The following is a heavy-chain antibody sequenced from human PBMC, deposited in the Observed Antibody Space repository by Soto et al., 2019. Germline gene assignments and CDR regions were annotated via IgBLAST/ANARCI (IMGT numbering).Heavy chain of an antibody. D-gene: IGHD1-26*01. CDR3: ARAGIGHAVEMATTPGGY. J-gene: IGHJ4*02. CDR2: IIPIFGTA. V-gene: IGHV1-69*01. Sequence: QVQLVQSGAEVKKPGSSVKVSCKASGGTFSSYAISWVRQAPGQGLEWMGGIIPIFGTANYAQKFQGRVTITADESTSTSYMELSSLRSEDTAVYYCARAGIGHAVEMATTPGGYWGQGTLVTVSS. CDR1: GGTFSSYA.